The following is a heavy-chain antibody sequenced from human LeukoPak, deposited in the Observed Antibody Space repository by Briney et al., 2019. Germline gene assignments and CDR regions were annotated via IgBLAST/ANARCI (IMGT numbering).Heavy chain of an antibody. D-gene: IGHD1-7*01. V-gene: IGHV3-74*01. Sequence: QPGGSLRLSCAASGLTFSSYWMHWVRQAPGKGLVWVSGIKTDGSSTSYADSVKGRFTISRDNAKNMLYLQMNSLRAEDTAVYYCARGRELLNPFDYWGQGTLVTVPS. CDR3: ARGRELLNPFDY. CDR1: GLTFSSYW. CDR2: IKTDGSST. J-gene: IGHJ4*02.